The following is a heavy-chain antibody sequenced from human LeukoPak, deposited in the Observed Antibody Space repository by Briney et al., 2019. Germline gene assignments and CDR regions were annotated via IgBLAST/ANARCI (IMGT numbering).Heavy chain of an antibody. CDR2: IYYSGST. CDR1: GGSISSGDYF. J-gene: IGHJ3*02. D-gene: IGHD4-23*01. V-gene: IGHV4-30-4*08. CDR3: ARDYGGNEEQYAFDI. Sequence: PSQTLSLTCTVSGGSISSGDYFWSWIRQPPGKGLEWIGYIYYSGSTYYSPSLKSRVIISVDTSKNQFSLKLSSVTAADTAVYYCARDYGGNEEQYAFDIWGQGTMVTVSS.